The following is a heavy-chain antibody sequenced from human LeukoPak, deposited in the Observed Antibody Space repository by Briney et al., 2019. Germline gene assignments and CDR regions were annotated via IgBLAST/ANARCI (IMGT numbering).Heavy chain of an antibody. Sequence: SVKVSCKASGGTFSRYAISWVRQAPGQGLEWMGGIIPIFGTANYAQKFQGRVTITADESTSTAYMELSSLRSEDTAVYYCASVVPRSVLRFLEWLSFDYWGQGTLVTVSS. CDR1: GGTFSRYA. CDR2: IIPIFGTA. J-gene: IGHJ4*02. V-gene: IGHV1-69*13. CDR3: ASVVPRSVLRFLEWLSFDY. D-gene: IGHD3-3*01.